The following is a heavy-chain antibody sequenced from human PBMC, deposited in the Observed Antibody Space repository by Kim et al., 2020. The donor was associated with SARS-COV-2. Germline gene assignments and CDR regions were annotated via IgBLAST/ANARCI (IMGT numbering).Heavy chain of an antibody. CDR2: INHSGST. CDR3: ARGAARHSPFDY. J-gene: IGHJ4*02. V-gene: IGHV4-34*01. Sequence: SETLSLTCAVYGGSFSGYYWSWIRQPPGKGLEWIGEINHSGSTNYNPSLKSRVTISVDTSKNQFSLKLSSVTAADTAVYYCARGAARHSPFDYWGQGTLVTVSS. D-gene: IGHD6-6*01. CDR1: GGSFSGYY.